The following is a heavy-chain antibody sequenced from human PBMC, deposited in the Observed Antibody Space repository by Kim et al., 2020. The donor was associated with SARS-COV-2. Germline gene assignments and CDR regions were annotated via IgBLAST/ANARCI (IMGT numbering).Heavy chain of an antibody. CDR3: MKGGWGWIWDQ. J-gene: IGHJ4*02. Sequence: GGSLRLSCTTSGFTFTGYAMSWVRQAPGKGLQWVSSIDGSDGTTYYVDSVKDRFTISRDNSKNTLYLQMNTLTADDTAVYYCMKGGWGWIWDQWGQGTLVTVSS. CDR2: IDGSDGTT. CDR1: GFTFTGYA. D-gene: IGHD2-2*03. V-gene: IGHV3-23*02.